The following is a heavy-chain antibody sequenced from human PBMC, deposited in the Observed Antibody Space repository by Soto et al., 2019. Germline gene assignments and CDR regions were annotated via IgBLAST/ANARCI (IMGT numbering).Heavy chain of an antibody. Sequence: EVQLVESGGGLVQPGGSLRLSCAASGFTFSSYWMHWVRQAPGKGLVWVSRINSDGSSTNYADSVKGRFTISRDNAKNTLYLQMNSLSAEDTAVYYCARDQGYCSGGSCYVGGYWGQGTLVTVSS. CDR1: GFTFSSYW. CDR3: ARDQGYCSGGSCYVGGY. D-gene: IGHD2-15*01. CDR2: INSDGSST. J-gene: IGHJ4*02. V-gene: IGHV3-74*01.